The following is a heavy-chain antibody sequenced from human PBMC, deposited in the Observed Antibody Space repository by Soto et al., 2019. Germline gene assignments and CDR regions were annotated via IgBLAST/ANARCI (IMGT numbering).Heavy chain of an antibody. Sequence: EVQLVESGGGLVQPGGSLRLSGTASGFAVRHNYMTWVRQAPGKGLEWVSLIYSGGETAYADSVKGRFTISTHTSQNTLYLQTNSLRAEDTAVYYCARNTHPMPSGGEVWGKGTAVTVSS. CDR3: ARNTHPMPSGGEV. CDR2: IYSGGET. D-gene: IGHD3-10*01. J-gene: IGHJ6*04. CDR1: GFAVRHNY. V-gene: IGHV3-53*04.